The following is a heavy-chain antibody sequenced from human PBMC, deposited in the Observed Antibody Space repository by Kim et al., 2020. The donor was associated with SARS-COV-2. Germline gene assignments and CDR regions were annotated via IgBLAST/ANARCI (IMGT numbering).Heavy chain of an antibody. CDR1: GFIFSRLD. CDR2: ISGSGTKT. Sequence: GGSLRLSCSASGFIFSRLDMSWARQAPGRGLEWASTISGSGTKTDYADSVKGRLSVSRDNSKDTLFLQMSSLRAEDTAIYYCAKTLTVGTAAAMDSWGKGILVTVSS. D-gene: IGHD2-21*02. V-gene: IGHV3-23*01. CDR3: AKTLTVGTAAAMDS. J-gene: IGHJ4*02.